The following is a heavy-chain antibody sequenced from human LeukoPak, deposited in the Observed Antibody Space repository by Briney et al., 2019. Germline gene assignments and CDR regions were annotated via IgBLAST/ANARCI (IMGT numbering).Heavy chain of an antibody. V-gene: IGHV3-66*01. CDR1: GFTVSSNY. J-gene: IGHJ3*02. CDR3: ARGGSGRYQLPDAFDI. Sequence: GGSLRLSCAASGFTVSSNYMSWVRQAPGKGLEWVSVIYSGGSTYYADSVKGRFTISRDNSKNSLYLQMNSLRAEDTAVYYCARGGSGRYQLPDAFDIWGQGTMVTVSS. CDR2: IYSGGST. D-gene: IGHD2-2*01.